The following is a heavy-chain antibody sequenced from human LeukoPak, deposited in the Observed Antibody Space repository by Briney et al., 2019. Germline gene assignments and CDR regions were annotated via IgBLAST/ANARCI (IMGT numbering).Heavy chain of an antibody. D-gene: IGHD5-18*01. CDR3: ASPGSVGDTGMPDY. Sequence: GGSLRLSCAASGFIFSGYWMTWVRQVPGKGLEWVANIKQDGSEKYYVDSVKGRFTISRDNTKKSLYLHMNSLRAEDTAVYYCASPGSVGDTGMPDYWGQGTLVTVSS. J-gene: IGHJ4*02. CDR1: GFIFSGYW. CDR2: IKQDGSEK. V-gene: IGHV3-7*01.